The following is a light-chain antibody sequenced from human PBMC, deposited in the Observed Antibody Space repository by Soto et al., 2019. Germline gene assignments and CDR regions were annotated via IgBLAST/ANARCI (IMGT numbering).Light chain of an antibody. CDR3: QQYGSSGYT. Sequence: EIVLTQSPGTLSLSPGERATLSYRASQSVSSSYLAWYQQKPGQALRLLIYGASSRATGIPDRFSGSGSGTDFTLTISRLEPEDFAVYYCQQYGSSGYTFGQGTKLEIK. V-gene: IGKV3-20*01. J-gene: IGKJ2*01. CDR1: QSVSSSY. CDR2: GAS.